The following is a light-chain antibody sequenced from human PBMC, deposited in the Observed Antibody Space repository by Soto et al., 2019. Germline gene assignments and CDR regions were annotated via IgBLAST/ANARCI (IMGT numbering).Light chain of an antibody. V-gene: IGLV1-44*01. J-gene: IGLJ3*02. CDR3: ATWDDILNGWV. Sequence: QSVLTQPPSASGTPGQRVTISCSGSDSNIGSNTVNWYQHLPGMAPKLLTHSNDHRPSGVADRFSGSKSGTSASLAISGLQSEGEADYYCATWDDILNGWVFGGGTKVTVL. CDR1: DSNIGSNT. CDR2: SND.